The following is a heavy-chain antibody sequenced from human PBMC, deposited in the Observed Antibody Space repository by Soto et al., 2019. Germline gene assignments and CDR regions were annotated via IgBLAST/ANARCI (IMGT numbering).Heavy chain of an antibody. CDR1: GFSFRSFG. J-gene: IGHJ6*02. CDR2: ISHEGSYK. D-gene: IGHD4-17*01. V-gene: IGHV3-30*18. CDR3: AKEGGYGDRIADDYYYYGMDV. Sequence: QVQLVESGGGVVQPGGSLRLSCEVSGFSFRSFGMHWVRQAPGKGLEWVTVISHEGSYKHYADSVKGRFTISRDDSKNKLYLQMNSLRAEDTAVYYCAKEGGYGDRIADDYYYYGMDVWGQGTTVTVSS.